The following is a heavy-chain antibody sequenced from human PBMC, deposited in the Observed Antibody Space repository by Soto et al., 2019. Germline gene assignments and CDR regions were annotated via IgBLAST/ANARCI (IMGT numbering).Heavy chain of an antibody. J-gene: IGHJ6*02. CDR2: IIPIFGTA. V-gene: IGHV1-69*13. CDR1: GGTFSSYA. Sequence: SVKVSCKASGGTFSSYAISWVRQAPGQGLEWMGGIIPIFGTANYAQKFQGRVTITADESTSTAYMELSSLRSEDTAVYYCARDHQYYYYGMDVWGQGTTVTVSS. CDR3: ARDHQYYYYGMDV.